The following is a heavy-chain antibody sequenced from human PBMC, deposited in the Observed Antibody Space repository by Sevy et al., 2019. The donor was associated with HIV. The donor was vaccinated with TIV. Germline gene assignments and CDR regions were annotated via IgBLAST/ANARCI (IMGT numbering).Heavy chain of an antibody. CDR2: ISSSSAAI. Sequence: GGSLRLSCVASEFTLSSYSMNWVRQAPGKGLEWISSISSSSAAIYYADSVKGRFTISRDNAKNSLYLQMNSLRDEDTAVYYCAGRSQCSNGVCPFDYWGQGTLVTVSS. J-gene: IGHJ4*02. CDR3: AGRSQCSNGVCPFDY. D-gene: IGHD2-8*01. CDR1: EFTLSSYS. V-gene: IGHV3-21*01.